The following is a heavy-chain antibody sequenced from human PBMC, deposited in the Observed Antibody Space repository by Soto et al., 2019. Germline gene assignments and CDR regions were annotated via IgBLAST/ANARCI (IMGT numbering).Heavy chain of an antibody. CDR1: GFTFSSYA. CDR2: ISYDGSNK. J-gene: IGHJ6*02. CDR3: ARDGVAAREDYYYYGMDV. Sequence: PGGSLRLSCAASGFTFSSYAMHWVRQAPGKGLEWVAVISYDGSNKYYADSVKGRFTISRDNSKNTLYLQMKSLRAEDRAVYYCARDGVAAREDYYYYGMDVWGQGTTVTVSS. V-gene: IGHV3-30-3*01. D-gene: IGHD6-6*01.